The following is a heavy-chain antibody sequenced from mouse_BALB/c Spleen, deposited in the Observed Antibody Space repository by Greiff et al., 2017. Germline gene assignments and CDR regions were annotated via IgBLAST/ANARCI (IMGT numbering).Heavy chain of an antibody. CDR2: ISSGGGST. Sequence: EVKLMESGGGLVKPGGSLKLSCAASGFAFSSYDMSWVRQTPEKRLEWVAYISSGGGSTYYPDTVKGRFTISRDNAKNTLYLQMNSLTSEDTAMYYCSRQPSSTVVAVDYWGQGTTVTVSS. V-gene: IGHV5-12-1*01. CDR1: GFAFSSYD. J-gene: IGHJ4*01. CDR3: SRQPSSTVVAVDY. D-gene: IGHD1-1*01.